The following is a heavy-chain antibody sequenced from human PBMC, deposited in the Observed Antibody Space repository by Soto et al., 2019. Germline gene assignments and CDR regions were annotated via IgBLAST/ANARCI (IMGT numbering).Heavy chain of an antibody. CDR2: IDWDDDK. CDR1: GFSLSTSGMC. D-gene: IGHD1-26*01. V-gene: IGHV2-70*01. CDR3: ARMGAGKGYYYGMDV. J-gene: IGHJ6*02. Sequence: GSGPTLVNPTQTLTLTCTFSGFSLSTSGMCVSWIRQPPGKALEWLALIDWDDDKYYSTSLKTRLTISKDTSKNQVVLTMTNMDPVDTATYYCARMGAGKGYYYGMDVWGHGTTVTVSS.